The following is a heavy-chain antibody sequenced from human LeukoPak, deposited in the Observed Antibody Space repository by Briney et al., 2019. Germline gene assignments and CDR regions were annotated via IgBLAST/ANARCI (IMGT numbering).Heavy chain of an antibody. CDR3: ATERSALGYYSGGSCYSSYYYGMDV. D-gene: IGHD2-15*01. CDR1: GGSISSSSYY. Sequence: SETLSLTCTVSGGSISSSSYYWGWIRQPPGKGLEWIGSIYYSGSTYYNPSLKSRVTISVDTSKNQFSLKLSSATAADTAVYYCATERSALGYYSGGSCYSSYYYGMDVWGQGTTVTVSS. V-gene: IGHV4-39*01. J-gene: IGHJ6*02. CDR2: IYYSGST.